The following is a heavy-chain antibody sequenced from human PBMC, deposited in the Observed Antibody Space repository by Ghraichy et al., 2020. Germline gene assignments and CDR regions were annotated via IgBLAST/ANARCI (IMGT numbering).Heavy chain of an antibody. CDR2: ISGSGGTT. J-gene: IGHJ6*02. Sequence: GESLNISCAASGFTFSTYSMSWVRQAPGKGLEWVSAISGSGGTTFYGDSVTGRFTISRDNSKNTMFLQMNSLRADDTAKYYCEKDLLAVMGPNTREYGMDVWGQGTTVTVSS. CDR3: EKDLLAVMGPNTREYGMDV. D-gene: IGHD1-26*01. CDR1: GFTFSTYS. V-gene: IGHV3-23*01.